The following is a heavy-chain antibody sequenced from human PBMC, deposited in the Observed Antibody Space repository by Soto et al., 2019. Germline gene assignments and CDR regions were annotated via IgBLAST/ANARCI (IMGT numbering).Heavy chain of an antibody. D-gene: IGHD2-8*01. J-gene: IGHJ1*01. V-gene: IGHV4-4*02. CDR1: GDSMTRSLW. CDR3: SRKAWVRFYY. Sequence: SETLSLTCAVSGDSMTRSLWWTWVRQPPGKGLEWIGEVFHTGNTNYNPSLKSRVTMSVDKSTNEFSLKVTSVTAADTAIYYCSRKAWVRFYYRAQGAPVTVSS. CDR2: VFHTGNT.